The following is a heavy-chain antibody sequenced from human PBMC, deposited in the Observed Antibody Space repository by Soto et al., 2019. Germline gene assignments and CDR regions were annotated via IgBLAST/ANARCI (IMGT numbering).Heavy chain of an antibody. V-gene: IGHV3-23*01. CDR1: GFPFSSYA. CDR2: ISGNGAET. CDR3: RKERRGSGWFVCSY. J-gene: IGHJ4*02. Sequence: GGSLRLSCAASGFPFSSYAMSWVRQAPGKGLEWVSAISGNGAETSYAASVRGRFTISRDNSRDTLYLQMNSLRADDTAVYYCRKERRGSGWFVCSYWGQGILATVSS. D-gene: IGHD6-19*01.